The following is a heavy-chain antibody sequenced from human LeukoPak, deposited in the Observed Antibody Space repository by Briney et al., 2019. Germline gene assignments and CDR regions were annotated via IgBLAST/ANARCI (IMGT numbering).Heavy chain of an antibody. J-gene: IGHJ4*02. CDR3: GRSKGSGNYFDS. CDR1: GDSISNYY. V-gene: IGHV4-59*01. CDR2: ISYTGST. D-gene: IGHD3-10*01. Sequence: PSETLSLTCTVSGDSISNYYWSWIRQPPGKGLEWIGYISYTGSTNYNPSLKSRVTLSIDTSKSQFSLNLNSVTAADTATYYCGRSKGSGNYFDSWGRGTLVTVSS.